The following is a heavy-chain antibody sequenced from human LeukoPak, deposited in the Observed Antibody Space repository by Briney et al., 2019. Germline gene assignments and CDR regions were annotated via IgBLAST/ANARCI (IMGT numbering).Heavy chain of an antibody. Sequence: GGSLRLSCAASGFTFSSYGMHWVRQAPGKGLEWVAVISYDGSNKYYADSVKGRFTISRDNAKNSLYLQMNSLRAEDTAVYYCAKSWITYYFDYWGQGTLVTVSS. CDR2: ISYDGSNK. V-gene: IGHV3-30*18. J-gene: IGHJ4*02. CDR3: AKSWITYYFDY. D-gene: IGHD5-12*01. CDR1: GFTFSSYG.